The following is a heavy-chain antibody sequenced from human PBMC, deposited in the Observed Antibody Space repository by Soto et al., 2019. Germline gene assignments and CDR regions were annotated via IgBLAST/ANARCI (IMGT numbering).Heavy chain of an antibody. J-gene: IGHJ4*02. CDR2: ISSNGGST. V-gene: IGHV3-64*01. CDR3: AGGAGYYFGY. Sequence: EVQLVESGGGLVQPGGSLRLSCAASGFTFSSYAMHWVRQAPGTGLEYVSAISSNGGSTYNANSVKGRCTISRDTSKNTLSLKMGSLRAEDMAVFYCAGGAGYYFGYWGQGTLVTVSS. CDR1: GFTFSSYA.